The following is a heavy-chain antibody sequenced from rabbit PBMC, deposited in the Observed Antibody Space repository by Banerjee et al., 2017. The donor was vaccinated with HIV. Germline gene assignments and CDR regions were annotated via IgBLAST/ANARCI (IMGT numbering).Heavy chain of an antibody. Sequence: QSLEESGGDLVKPGASLTLTCKASGFDFTSTFYMCWVRQAPGKGLEWIGCIDTGSGDTAYATWAKGRFTISKTSSTTVTLQMTSLTAADTATYFCARGEHFSVGFSAFAIYLDLWGPGTLVTV. J-gene: IGHJ6*01. CDR2: IDTGSGDT. V-gene: IGHV1S40*01. D-gene: IGHD6-1*01. CDR3: ARGEHFSVGFSAFAIYLDL. CDR1: GFDFTSTFY.